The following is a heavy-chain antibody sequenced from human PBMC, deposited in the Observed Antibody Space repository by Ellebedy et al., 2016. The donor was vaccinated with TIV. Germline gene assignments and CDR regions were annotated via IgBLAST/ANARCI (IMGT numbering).Heavy chain of an antibody. CDR3: ARTYYDSSGYYYFDY. CDR1: GFTFSDYY. Sequence: GESLKISCAASGFTFSDYYMSWIRQAPGKGLEWVSYISSSGSTIYYADSVKGRFTISRDNAKNSLYLQMNSLRAEDTAVYYCARTYYDSSGYYYFDYWGQGTLVTVSS. CDR2: ISSSGSTI. V-gene: IGHV3-11*01. J-gene: IGHJ4*02. D-gene: IGHD3-22*01.